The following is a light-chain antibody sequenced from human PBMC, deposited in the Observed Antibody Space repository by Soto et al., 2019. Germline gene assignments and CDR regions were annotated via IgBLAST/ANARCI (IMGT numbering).Light chain of an antibody. CDR2: DAS. CDR1: QSFTNC. CDR3: QQHNPYSPYT. Sequence: DIQMTQSPSTLSASVGDRVTITCRASQSFTNCLAWYQQKPGKAPKLLIFDASSLRSGVPSRFSGSGSGTEFSLTISSLQPEDFATYYCQQHNPYSPYTFGQGTKLEIK. J-gene: IGKJ2*01. V-gene: IGKV1-5*03.